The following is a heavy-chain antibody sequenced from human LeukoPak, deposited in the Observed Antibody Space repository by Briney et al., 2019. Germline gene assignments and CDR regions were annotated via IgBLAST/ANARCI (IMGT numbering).Heavy chain of an antibody. CDR2: INPNSGGT. CDR1: GYTFTGYY. Sequence: GASVKVSCKASGYTFTGYYMHWVRQAPGQGLEWMGWINPNSGGTNYAQKFQGRVTMTRDTSISTAYMELSRLRSDDTAVYYCARAVLRYFDWLSPNDYWGQGTLVTVPS. CDR3: ARAVLRYFDWLSPNDY. D-gene: IGHD3-9*01. V-gene: IGHV1-2*02. J-gene: IGHJ4*02.